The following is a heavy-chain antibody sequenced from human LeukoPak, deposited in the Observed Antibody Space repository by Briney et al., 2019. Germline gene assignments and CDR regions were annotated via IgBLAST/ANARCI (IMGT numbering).Heavy chain of an antibody. J-gene: IGHJ4*02. CDR2: IYSGGST. Sequence: GRSLRLSCAASGFTVSSNYMSWFRQAPGKGLEWVSIIYSGGSTYYADSVKGRFTISRDNSKNTLYLQMNSLRAEDTAVYYCAKVGGSGWYAFDYWGQGTLVTVSS. CDR3: AKVGGSGWYAFDY. D-gene: IGHD6-19*01. CDR1: GFTVSSNY. V-gene: IGHV3-53*01.